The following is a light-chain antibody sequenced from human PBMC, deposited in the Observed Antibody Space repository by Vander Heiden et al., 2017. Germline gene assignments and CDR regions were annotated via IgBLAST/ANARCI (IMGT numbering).Light chain of an antibody. CDR2: EVS. V-gene: IGLV2-23*02. J-gene: IGLJ3*02. CDR1: SSDVGGYNL. CDR3: CSYAGGSTWM. Sequence: QSALTQPASVSGSPGPSITISCTGTSSDVGGYNLVSWYQQRPGKAPKLMIYEVSKRPSGVSNRFSGSKSGNTASLTISGLLAEDEADYYCCSYAGGSTWMFGGGTKLTVL.